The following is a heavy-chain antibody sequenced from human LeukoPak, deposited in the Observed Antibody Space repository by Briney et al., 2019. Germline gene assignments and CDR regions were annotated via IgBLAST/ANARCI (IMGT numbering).Heavy chain of an antibody. CDR3: VKSPLNLGYCSGGICHYFDY. CDR1: GFSLSRYS. V-gene: IGHV3-21*04. D-gene: IGHD2-15*01. CDR2: ITSNSASI. Sequence: GGSLRLSWAASGFSLSRYSMNWVRQAPGRGLEWVSLITSNSASIQYADSVKGRFTISRDNSKNTLYLQMNSLRAEDTAVYYCVKSPLNLGYCSGGICHYFDYWGQGTLVTVSS. J-gene: IGHJ4*02.